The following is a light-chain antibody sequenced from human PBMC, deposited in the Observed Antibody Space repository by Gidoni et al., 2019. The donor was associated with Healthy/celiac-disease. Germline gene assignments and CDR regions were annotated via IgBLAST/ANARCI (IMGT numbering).Light chain of an antibody. CDR1: SSDVAGYNY. V-gene: IGLV2-14*03. J-gene: IGLJ2*01. CDR3: SSYTSSSTLDHVV. Sequence: QSALTQPASVSGYPGQSSTISWTGTSSDVAGYNYVSCYQQHPGKSPKLLLYDVSNRPSGVSNRFSVSKSGNSASLTISGFQAEDSAAYYCSSYTSSSTLDHVVFGGGTQLTVL. CDR2: DVS.